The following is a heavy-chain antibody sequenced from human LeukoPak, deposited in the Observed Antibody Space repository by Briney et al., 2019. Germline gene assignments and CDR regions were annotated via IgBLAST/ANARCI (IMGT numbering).Heavy chain of an antibody. D-gene: IGHD3-22*01. CDR1: GFXFDDYA. CDR3: AKDSSGYYYYYYYGMDV. J-gene: IGHJ6*02. V-gene: IGHV3-43*02. Sequence: GGSLRLSCAASGFXFDDYAIHWVRQAPGKGLEWVSLISGDSGSTHYADSVKGRFTISRDNSKNSLYLQMNSLRTEDTALYYCAKDSSGYYYYYYYGMDVWGQGTTVTVSS. CDR2: ISGDSGST.